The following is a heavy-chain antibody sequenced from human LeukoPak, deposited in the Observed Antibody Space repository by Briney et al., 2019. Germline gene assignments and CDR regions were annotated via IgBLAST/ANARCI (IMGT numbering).Heavy chain of an antibody. CDR3: ASALGYCSGGSCYRPGAVDY. J-gene: IGHJ4*02. Sequence: GGSLRLSCAASGFTFSSYSMNWVRQAPGKGLEWVSYISSSSSTIYYADSVKGRFTISRDNSKNTLYLQMNSLRAEDTAVYYCASALGYCSGGSCYRPGAVDYWGQGTLVTVSS. D-gene: IGHD2-15*01. CDR2: ISSSSSTI. V-gene: IGHV3-48*01. CDR1: GFTFSSYS.